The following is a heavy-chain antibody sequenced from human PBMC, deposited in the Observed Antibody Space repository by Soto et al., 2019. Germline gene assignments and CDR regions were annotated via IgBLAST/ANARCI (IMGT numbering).Heavy chain of an antibody. CDR2: INHSGST. CDR1: GGSFSDYY. CDR3: ARWELRIRNAFDL. J-gene: IGHJ3*01. Sequence: SETLSLTCAVYGGSFSDYYWSWIRQPPGKGLEWIGEINHSGSTNYNPSLKSRVSISVDTSKNQFSLKLSSVTAADTAVYSCARWELRIRNAFDLWGQGTMVTVSS. V-gene: IGHV4-34*01. D-gene: IGHD1-7*01.